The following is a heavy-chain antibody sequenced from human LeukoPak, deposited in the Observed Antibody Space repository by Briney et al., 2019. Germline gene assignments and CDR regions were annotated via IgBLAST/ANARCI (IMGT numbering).Heavy chain of an antibody. J-gene: IGHJ3*02. CDR3: ASTTYYYDSSGYKLDAFDI. D-gene: IGHD3-22*01. Sequence: GGSLRLSCAASGFTFNNYGFHWVRQAPGKGLEWVANIKQDGSEKYYVDSVKGRFTISRDNAKNSLYLQMNSLRAEDTAVYYCASTTYYYDSSGYKLDAFDIWGQGTMVTVSS. CDR1: GFTFNNYG. CDR2: IKQDGSEK. V-gene: IGHV3-7*01.